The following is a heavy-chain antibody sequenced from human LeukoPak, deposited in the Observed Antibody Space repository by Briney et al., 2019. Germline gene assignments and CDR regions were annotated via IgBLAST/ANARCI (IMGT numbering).Heavy chain of an antibody. CDR2: INHSGST. CDR3: ARGGGSYRFIPREYYFDY. CDR1: GGSFSGYY. D-gene: IGHD1-26*01. J-gene: IGHJ4*02. Sequence: PSETLSLTCAAYGGSFSGYYWSWIRQPPGKGLEWIGEINHSGSTNYNPSLKSRVTISVDTSKNQFSLKLSSVTAADTAVYYCARGGGSYRFIPREYYFDYWGQGTLVTVSS. V-gene: IGHV4-34*01.